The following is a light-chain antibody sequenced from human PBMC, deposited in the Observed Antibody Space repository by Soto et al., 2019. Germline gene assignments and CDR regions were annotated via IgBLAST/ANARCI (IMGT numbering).Light chain of an antibody. CDR3: QQYATSPRT. CDR1: QSVSSTH. J-gene: IGKJ4*01. Sequence: EIVLTQSPGTLSLSPGERATLSCKASQSVSSTHLVWYQQMPGQAPRLLIGGAYRRATGVPDRFTGSGSGTDFYLTIDRLEPEDAAMYYCQQYATSPRTFGGGTKVEIK. CDR2: GAY. V-gene: IGKV3-20*01.